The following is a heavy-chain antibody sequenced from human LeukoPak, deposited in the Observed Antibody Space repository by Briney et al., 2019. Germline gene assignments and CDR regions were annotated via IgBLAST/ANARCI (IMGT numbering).Heavy chain of an antibody. CDR1: GFTFSNCG. J-gene: IGHJ4*02. D-gene: IGHD6-13*01. CDR3: AKDSSLAAADY. CDR2: ISYDGSNK. V-gene: IGHV3-30*18. Sequence: GRSLRLSCAASGFTFSNCGMHWVRQAPGKGLEWVAVISYDGSNKYYADSVKGRFTISRDNSKNTLYLQMNSLRAEDTAVYYCAKDSSLAAADYWGQGTLVTVSS.